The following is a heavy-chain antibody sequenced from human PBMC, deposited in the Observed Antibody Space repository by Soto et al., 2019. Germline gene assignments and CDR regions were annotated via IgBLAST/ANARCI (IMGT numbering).Heavy chain of an antibody. D-gene: IGHD3-22*01. CDR3: AHYDSSGYYYTFDY. CDR1: GFSLSTSGMR. V-gene: IGHV2-5*08. CDR2: IYWNDDK. Sequence: SGPTLVNPTQTLTLTCPFPGFSLSTSGMRVSWIRQPPGKALEWLALIYWNDDKRYSPSLKSRLTITKDTSKNQVVLTMTNMDPVDTATYYCAHYDSSGYYYTFDYWGQGTLVTVSS. J-gene: IGHJ4*02.